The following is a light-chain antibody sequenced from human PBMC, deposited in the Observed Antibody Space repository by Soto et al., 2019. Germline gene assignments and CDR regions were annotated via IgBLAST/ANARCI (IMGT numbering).Light chain of an antibody. Sequence: QSALTQPASVSGSPGQSITISCTGTNNDFGNYNLVSWYQQHPGKAPKLMIFEGTKRPSGVSNRFSGSKSGNTASLTVSGLQAEDEADYYFCSYAGSSTLVFGTGTKLTVL. CDR2: EGT. CDR1: NNDFGNYNL. V-gene: IGLV2-23*01. J-gene: IGLJ1*01. CDR3: CSYAGSSTLV.